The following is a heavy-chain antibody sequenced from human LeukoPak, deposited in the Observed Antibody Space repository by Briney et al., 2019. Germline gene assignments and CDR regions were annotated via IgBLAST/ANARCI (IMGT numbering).Heavy chain of an antibody. V-gene: IGHV3-53*01. J-gene: IGHJ4*02. D-gene: IGHD3-22*01. CDR3: ARGITMMIVAPGY. CDR1: GFTVNNNY. Sequence: PGGSLRLSCAASGFTVNNNYMTWVRQAPGKGLEWVSVLYSSSITYYADSVKGRFTISRDSSKNTLYLQMNSLRAEDTAVYYCARGITMMIVAPGYWGQGTLVTVSS. CDR2: LYSSSIT.